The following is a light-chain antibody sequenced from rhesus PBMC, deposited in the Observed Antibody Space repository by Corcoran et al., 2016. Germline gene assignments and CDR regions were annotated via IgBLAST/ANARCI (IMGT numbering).Light chain of an antibody. J-gene: IGLJ1*01. V-gene: IGLV2-23*01. Sequence: QAALTQPPSVSGSPGQSVTISCTGTSSDVGGYDYVSWYQHFPGTAPELMIYEVTERPSGVSDRFSGSKSGNTASLTISGLPPEDEADYFCGSYAGNNAFIFGSGTRLTVL. CDR2: EVT. CDR3: GSYAGNNAFI. CDR1: SSDVGGYDY.